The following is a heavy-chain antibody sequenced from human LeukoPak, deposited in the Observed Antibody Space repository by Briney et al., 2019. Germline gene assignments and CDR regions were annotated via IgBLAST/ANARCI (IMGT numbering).Heavy chain of an antibody. CDR2: IGTYGGDT. CDR1: TSR. D-gene: IGHD3-22*01. J-gene: IGHJ5*01. CDR3: ARDLWNFYDDSGYNKDFDS. V-gene: IGHV1-18*01. Sequence: ASVKVSCKATSRISWVRQAPGQGLEWMGWIGTYGGDTYYAQKFQGRITVTTDTSTSTVYMELRNLRSDDTAVYYCARDLWNFYDDSGYNKDFDSWGQGTLVTVSS.